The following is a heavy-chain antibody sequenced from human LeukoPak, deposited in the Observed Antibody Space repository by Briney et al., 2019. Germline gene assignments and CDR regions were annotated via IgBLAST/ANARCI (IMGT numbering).Heavy chain of an antibody. CDR1: GDSISSSSYY. CDR3: ARMVRGDSTFDY. Sequence: SETLSLTCTVSGDSISSSSYYWGWIRQPPGKWLEWIGSIYYSGSTYYNPSLKSRVTISVDTSKNQFSLKLSSVTAADTAVYYCARMVRGDSTFDYWGQGTLVTVSS. D-gene: IGHD3-10*01. V-gene: IGHV4-39*01. J-gene: IGHJ4*02. CDR2: IYYSGST.